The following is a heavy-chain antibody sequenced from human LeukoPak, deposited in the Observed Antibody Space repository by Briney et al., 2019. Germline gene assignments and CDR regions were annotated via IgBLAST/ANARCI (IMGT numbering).Heavy chain of an antibody. V-gene: IGHV4-61*02. D-gene: IGHD1-26*01. CDR2: IYTSGST. Sequence: SETLSLTCTGSGGSISSGTYYWSWIRQPAGKGLEWIGRIYTSGSTNYNPSLKSRVSISVDTSKNQFSLKLSSVTAADTAVYYCARWMVGALDYWGQGTLVTVSS. CDR3: ARWMVGALDY. J-gene: IGHJ4*02. CDR1: GGSISSGTYY.